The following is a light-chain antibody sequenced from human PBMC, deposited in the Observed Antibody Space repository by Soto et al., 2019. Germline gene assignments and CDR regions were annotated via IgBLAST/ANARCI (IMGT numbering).Light chain of an antibody. V-gene: IGLV2-14*01. CDR2: ASS. J-gene: IGLJ1*01. CDR3: SSYTSGSTLYV. CDR1: SSDVGSYNY. Sequence: QSALTQPAPVSGSPGQSITISCTGTSSDVGSYNYVSWYQHHPGKAPRLMIYASSNRPSGVSHRFSGSRSGNTASLTISGLQAEDGADYYCSSYTSGSTLYVFGTGTKVTVL.